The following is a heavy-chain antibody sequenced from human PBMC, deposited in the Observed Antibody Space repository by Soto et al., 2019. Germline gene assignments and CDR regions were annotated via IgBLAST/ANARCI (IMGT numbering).Heavy chain of an antibody. J-gene: IGHJ3*01. CDR1: GFTFSNAW. V-gene: IGHV3-15*07. CDR2: IKIKTDGGTT. Sequence: PGGSLRLSCAASGFTFSNAWMNWVRQAPGKGLEWVGRIKIKTDGGTTDYAAPVKGRFTISRDNAKNKLYLQMNSLRVEDTAVYYCTRYRGYRESFDLWGRGTMVTVSS. D-gene: IGHD1-26*01. CDR3: TRYRGYRESFDL.